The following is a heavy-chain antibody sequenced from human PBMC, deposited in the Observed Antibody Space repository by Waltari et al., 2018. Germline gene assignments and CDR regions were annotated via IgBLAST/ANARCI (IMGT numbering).Heavy chain of an antibody. CDR1: GLTFGGSA. CDR3: TTSSGHPKDY. V-gene: IGHV3-73*02. D-gene: IGHD6-19*01. J-gene: IGHJ4*02. Sequence: EVQLVESGGGLVQPGGYVKLTGAASGLTFGGSAMHGVRQASGKGLDWVCRIISKANSYATAYAASVKGRFTISRDDSKNTAYLQMNSLKTEDTAVYYCTTSSGHPKDYWGQGTLVTVSS. CDR2: IISKANSYAT.